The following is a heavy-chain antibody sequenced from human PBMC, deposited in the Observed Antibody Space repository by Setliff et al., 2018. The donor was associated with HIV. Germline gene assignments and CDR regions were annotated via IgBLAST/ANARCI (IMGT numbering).Heavy chain of an antibody. J-gene: IGHJ4*02. CDR2: INHSGST. CDR3: ARLDSSGYYVDY. Sequence: SETLSLTCAVYGGSFSDYYWNWIRQPPGKGLEWIGEINHSGSTNYNPSLKSRVTISVDTSKNQFSLKLSSVTAADTAVYYCARLDSSGYYVDYWGQGTLVTVSS. D-gene: IGHD3-22*01. V-gene: IGHV4-34*01. CDR1: GGSFSDYY.